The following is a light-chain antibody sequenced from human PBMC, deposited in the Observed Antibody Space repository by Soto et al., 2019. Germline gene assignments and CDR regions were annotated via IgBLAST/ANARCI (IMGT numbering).Light chain of an antibody. J-gene: IGKJ1*01. Sequence: AIQMTQSPSSLSASVGDSVTIICRASQGIRNDLGWYQQKPGKAPKLLIYGASSLQSGVPSRFSGSGSGTDFTLSISSLQPEDFATYYCLQAYNYPRTFGQGTTVEIK. V-gene: IGKV1-6*01. CDR1: QGIRND. CDR2: GAS. CDR3: LQAYNYPRT.